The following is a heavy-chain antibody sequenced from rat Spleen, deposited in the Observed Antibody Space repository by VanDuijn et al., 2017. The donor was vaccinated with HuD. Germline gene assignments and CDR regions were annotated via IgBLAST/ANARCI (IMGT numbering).Heavy chain of an antibody. CDR3: TTRDYGYNY. V-gene: IGHV5-20*01. CDR1: GFTFVDYD. CDR2: ISYDGSST. J-gene: IGHJ2*01. D-gene: IGHD1-9*01. Sequence: EVQLVESGGGLVQPGGSLKLSCAASGFTFVDYDMAWVRQTPTRGLEWIASISYDGSSTYYRDSVKGRFTISRDNAKSTLYLQMDSLRSEDTATYYCTTRDYGYNYWGQGVMVTVSS.